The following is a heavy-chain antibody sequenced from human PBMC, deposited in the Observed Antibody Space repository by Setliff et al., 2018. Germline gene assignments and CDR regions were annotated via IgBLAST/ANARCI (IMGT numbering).Heavy chain of an antibody. CDR1: GGSISSSSYF. Sequence: SETLSLTCTVSGGSISSSSYFWGWIRQPPGKGLEWIGSIYYSGSTYYNPSLKSRVTISVDTSKNQFSLKLSSVTAADTAVYYCARPNGSGSPLFDPWGQGTLVTVSS. J-gene: IGHJ5*02. CDR3: ARPNGSGSPLFDP. CDR2: IYYSGST. V-gene: IGHV4-39*07. D-gene: IGHD3-10*01.